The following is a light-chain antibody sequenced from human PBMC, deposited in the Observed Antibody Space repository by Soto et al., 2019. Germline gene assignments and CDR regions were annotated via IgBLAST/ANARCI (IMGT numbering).Light chain of an antibody. CDR3: QHYGYPQWT. CDR2: DAS. J-gene: IGKJ1*01. V-gene: IGKV1-5*01. CDR1: QSINSW. Sequence: DIQMTHSPSALSASVGDRATITCRASQSINSWLAWYQQKSGKAPKLLIYDASSLESGVPSRFSGSGSGTDFTLTISRLEPEDFAVYYCQHYGYPQWTFGQGTKV.